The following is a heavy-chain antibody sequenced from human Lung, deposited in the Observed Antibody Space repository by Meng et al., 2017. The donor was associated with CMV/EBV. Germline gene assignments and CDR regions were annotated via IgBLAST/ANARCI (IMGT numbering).Heavy chain of an antibody. D-gene: IGHD1-26*01. CDR3: VRDGDKWNFDY. Sequence: ACAASGIRFNRYWMHWVRQAPGKGLIWVARIKFDGTYANYADSVRGRFTISRDNAGDRLFLQMNSLRAEDTALYFGVRDGDKWNFDYWGKGTLVTVSS. V-gene: IGHV3-74*01. J-gene: IGHJ4*02. CDR2: IKFDGTYA. CDR1: GIRFNRYW.